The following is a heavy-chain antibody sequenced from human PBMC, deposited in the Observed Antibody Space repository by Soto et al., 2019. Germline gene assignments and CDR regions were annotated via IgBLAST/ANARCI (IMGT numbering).Heavy chain of an antibody. Sequence: GGSLRLSCAASGFTFNIYGMHWVRQAPDKGLEWVALISYDGSNQFYADSVKGRFTISRDNSKNTLFLQMNSLRADDTAVYYCAKDQASGQGSFDSWGQGTLVTVSS. CDR1: GFTFNIYG. CDR3: AKDQASGQGSFDS. CDR2: ISYDGSNQ. J-gene: IGHJ4*02. V-gene: IGHV3-30*18.